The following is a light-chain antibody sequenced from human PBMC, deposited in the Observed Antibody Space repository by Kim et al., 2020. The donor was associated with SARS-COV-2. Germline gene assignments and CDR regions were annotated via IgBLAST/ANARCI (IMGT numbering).Light chain of an antibody. CDR1: HSVSSS. CDR2: DTS. CDR3: QQRTNWL. V-gene: IGKV3-11*01. Sequence: TLSLSPGERATLSCRASHSVSSSFAWYQQKPGQSPMLLIYDTSKRATGTPARFSGSGSGTDFTLTISSLESEDSAIYYCQQRTNWLFGQGTKLEI. J-gene: IGKJ2*01.